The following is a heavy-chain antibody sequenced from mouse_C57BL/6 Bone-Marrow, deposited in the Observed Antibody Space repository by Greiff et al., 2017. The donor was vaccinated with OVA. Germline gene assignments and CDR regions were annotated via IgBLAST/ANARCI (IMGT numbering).Heavy chain of an antibody. CDR1: GYTFTDYE. D-gene: IGHD2-5*01. Sequence: LQESGAELVRPGASVTLSCKASGYTFTDYEMHWVKQTPVHGLEWIGAIDPETGGTAYNQKFKGKAILTADKSSSTAYMELRSLTSEDSAVYYCTRTYYSNLLDYWGQGTTLTVSS. J-gene: IGHJ2*01. CDR3: TRTYYSNLLDY. V-gene: IGHV1-15*01. CDR2: IDPETGGT.